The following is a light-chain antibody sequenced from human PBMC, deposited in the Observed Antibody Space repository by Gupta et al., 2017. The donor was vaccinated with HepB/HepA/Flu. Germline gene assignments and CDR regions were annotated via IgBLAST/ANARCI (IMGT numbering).Light chain of an antibody. J-gene: IGLJ3*02. Sequence: SYELTQPPSVSVSPGPTARIPCSGDASPKKYAYWYQQKSGQAPVLVIYEDSKRPSGIPERFSGSSSGTMATLTISGAQVEDEADYYCYSTYSSGNPWVFGGGTKLTVL. CDR3: YSTYSSGNPWV. CDR1: ASPKKY. CDR2: EDS. V-gene: IGLV3-10*01.